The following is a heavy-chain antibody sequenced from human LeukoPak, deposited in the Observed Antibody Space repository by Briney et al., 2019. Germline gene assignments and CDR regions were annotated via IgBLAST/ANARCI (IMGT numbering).Heavy chain of an antibody. D-gene: IGHD1-1*01. CDR2: INSDATTA. CDR3: ARVRTTGLD. CDR1: GFTFSSYW. J-gene: IGHJ4*02. Sequence: GGSLRLSCAASGFTFSSYWMHWVRQAPGKGLVWVSRINSDATTAIYMDSVKGRFTVSRDNAKNTLYLQMNSLRAEDTAMYYCARVRTTGLDWGEGTL. V-gene: IGHV3-74*01.